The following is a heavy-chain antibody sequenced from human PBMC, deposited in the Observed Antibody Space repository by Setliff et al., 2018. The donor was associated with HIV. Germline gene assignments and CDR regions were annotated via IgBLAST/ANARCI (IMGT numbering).Heavy chain of an antibody. Sequence: GSLRLSCAASGFTVSSNYMSWVRQAPGKGLEWVSVIYSGGSTYYADSVKGRFTISRDNSKNTLYLQMNSLRVEDTAVYYCARDPRSSGRYFGYWGQGTLVTSPQ. J-gene: IGHJ4*02. CDR1: GFTVSSNY. D-gene: IGHD6-19*01. V-gene: IGHV3-66*02. CDR3: ARDPRSSGRYFGY. CDR2: IYSGGST.